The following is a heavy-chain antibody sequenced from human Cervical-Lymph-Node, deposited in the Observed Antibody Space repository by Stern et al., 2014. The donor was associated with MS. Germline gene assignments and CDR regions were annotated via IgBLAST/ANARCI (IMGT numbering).Heavy chain of an antibody. Sequence: VQLVQSGGGLVKPGGSLRLSCEGSGFTFSSYGVNWVRPAPGKGLGWGSFISTSGSFIYYVDSVKGRFTISRDNAKNSLYLQMNSLRAEDTAVYYCARRMNWIGEKGGMDVWGQGTTVIVSS. J-gene: IGHJ6*02. CDR2: ISTSGSFI. CDR1: GFTFSSYG. D-gene: IGHD2-2*03. V-gene: IGHV3-21*01. CDR3: ARRMNWIGEKGGMDV.